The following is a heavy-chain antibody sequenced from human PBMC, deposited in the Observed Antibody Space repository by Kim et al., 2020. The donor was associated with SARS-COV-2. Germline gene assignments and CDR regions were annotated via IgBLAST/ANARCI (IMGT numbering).Heavy chain of an antibody. V-gene: IGHV5-51*01. CDR2: IYSPGADR. CDR3: ARRDGGDGYKLRPTPLDY. D-gene: IGHD3-16*01. CDR1: GYNCANNW. Sequence: GESLKISCKASGYNCANNWISLGRQIRRTGLELGGRIYSPGADRKYSPCVQGVATISADTSSNTAYLQWSSLKASDTAIYYCARRDGGDGYKLRPTPLDYWGQGPLVTVSS. J-gene: IGHJ4*02.